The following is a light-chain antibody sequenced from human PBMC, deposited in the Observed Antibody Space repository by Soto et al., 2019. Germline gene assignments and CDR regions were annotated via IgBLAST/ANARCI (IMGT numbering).Light chain of an antibody. V-gene: IGKV1-33*01. CDR3: QQYDNLPRIT. Sequence: GDRVTITCQASQDISNYLNWYQQKPGKAPKLLIYDASNLETGVPSRFSGSGSGTDFTFTISSLQPEDIATYYCQQYDNLPRITFGQATRLEIK. CDR2: DAS. CDR1: QDISNY. J-gene: IGKJ5*01.